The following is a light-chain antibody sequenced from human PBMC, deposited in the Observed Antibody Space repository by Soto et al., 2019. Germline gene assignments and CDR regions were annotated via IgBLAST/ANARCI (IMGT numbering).Light chain of an antibody. CDR3: QQRSNWPPGIT. CDR1: QSVSSY. V-gene: IGKV3-11*01. J-gene: IGKJ3*01. Sequence: EIVLTQSPATLSLSPGERATLSCRASQSVSSYLAWYQQKPGQAPRLLIYDASNRATGIPARFSGSGSGTDFTLTISSLEPEDCAVYYCQQRSNWPPGITFGPGTNVDIK. CDR2: DAS.